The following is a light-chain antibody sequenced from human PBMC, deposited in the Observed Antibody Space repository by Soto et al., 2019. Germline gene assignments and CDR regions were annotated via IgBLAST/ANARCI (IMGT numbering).Light chain of an antibody. CDR1: QTIGRY. CDR3: QQSYSIPWT. J-gene: IGKJ1*01. V-gene: IGKV1-39*01. CDR2: TAS. Sequence: DIAMTQSPSSLSASVGDRVTTTCRASQTIGRYLNWYQHKPGKAPKLLIYTASTLQSGVPSRFSGSGSGTEFTLTISSLQPEDFATYYCQQSYSIPWTFGQGTKVEI.